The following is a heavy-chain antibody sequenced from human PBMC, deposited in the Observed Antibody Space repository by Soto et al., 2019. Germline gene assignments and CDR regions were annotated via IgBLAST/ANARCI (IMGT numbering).Heavy chain of an antibody. Sequence: GGSLRLSCAASGFTFNIYALHWFRQAPGKGLEWVAVISFDGIKKYYSDSVKGRFTISRDNLKNTLYLQMNNLRVEDAALYFCAREDDYGYRYINYGLEVCGQGTTVTVSS. V-gene: IGHV3-30-3*01. CDR2: ISFDGIKK. D-gene: IGHD4-17*01. CDR1: GFTFNIYA. J-gene: IGHJ6*02. CDR3: AREDDYGYRYINYGLEV.